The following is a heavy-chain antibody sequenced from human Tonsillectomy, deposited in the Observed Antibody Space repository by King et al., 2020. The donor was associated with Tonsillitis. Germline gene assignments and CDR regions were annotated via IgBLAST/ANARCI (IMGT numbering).Heavy chain of an antibody. J-gene: IGHJ4*02. Sequence: VQLHESGPGLVKPSETLSLTCSVAGGSISVTNNYWTWIRQPPGKGLEWIGYIYYRGSTNYNPSLKSRVTMSIDTSKNHFSLRLTSVTTADTAVYYCAGEGADGDFDYWGQGTVVAVSS. CDR2: IYYRGST. CDR1: GGSISVTNNY. V-gene: IGHV4-61*03. CDR3: AGEGADGDFDY.